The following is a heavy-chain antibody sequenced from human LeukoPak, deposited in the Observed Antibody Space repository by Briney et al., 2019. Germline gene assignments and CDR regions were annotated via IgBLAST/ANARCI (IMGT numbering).Heavy chain of an antibody. Sequence: PGRSLRLSCAASGFTFSSYGMDRVRQAPGKGLEWVAVISYDGSNKYYADSVKGRFTISRDNSQNTLFLQMNSLRPEDTAVYYCAKDRVRYGSGTYPMDYCGQGTLVTVSS. CDR3: AKDRVRYGSGTYPMDY. V-gene: IGHV3-30*18. CDR1: GFTFSSYG. J-gene: IGHJ4*02. CDR2: ISYDGSNK. D-gene: IGHD3-10*01.